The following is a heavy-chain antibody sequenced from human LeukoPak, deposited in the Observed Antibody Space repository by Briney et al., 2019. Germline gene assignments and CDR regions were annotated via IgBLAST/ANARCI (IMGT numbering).Heavy chain of an antibody. CDR2: LYSGGST. V-gene: IGHV3-66*01. CDR3: ARGKSGSHSRPFDY. J-gene: IGHJ4*02. Sequence: GGSLRLSCAASGFSVSDNYMSWVRQAPGKGLEWVSLLYSGGSTHYADSVKGRFTISRDKSNNMSSLQMNSLRAEDTAVYYCARGKSGSHSRPFDYWGQGTLVTVSS. D-gene: IGHD1-26*01. CDR1: GFSVSDNY.